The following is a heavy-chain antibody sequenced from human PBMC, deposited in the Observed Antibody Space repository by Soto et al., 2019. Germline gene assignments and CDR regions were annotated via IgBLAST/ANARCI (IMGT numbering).Heavy chain of an antibody. J-gene: IGHJ5*02. CDR1: GYSFTSYW. CDR3: ARAATPTPLNWFDP. Sequence: GESLKISCNGSGYSFTSYWIGWVRQMPGKGLEWVGIIYTGDSDTRYSPSFEGQVTTSADKYISTAYLQWSSLKASDTAMYYCARAATPTPLNWFDPWGQGTLVTVSS. V-gene: IGHV5-51*01. D-gene: IGHD2-15*01. CDR2: IYTGDSDT.